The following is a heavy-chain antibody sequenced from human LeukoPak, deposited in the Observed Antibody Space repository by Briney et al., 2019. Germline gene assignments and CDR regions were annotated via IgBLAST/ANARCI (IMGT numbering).Heavy chain of an antibody. V-gene: IGHV3-74*01. CDR1: GFSLSDHW. Sequence: GGSLRLSCAASGFSLSDHWMHRVRQVPGMGLVWVSRSDGGGGSTSYADSVKGRFSISRDNARNTLYLQMNNLRVDDMAIYYCARGPGSSGGAYVGDYWGHGTLVTVSS. CDR3: ARGPGSSGGAYVGDY. D-gene: IGHD3-22*01. CDR2: SDGGGGST. J-gene: IGHJ4*01.